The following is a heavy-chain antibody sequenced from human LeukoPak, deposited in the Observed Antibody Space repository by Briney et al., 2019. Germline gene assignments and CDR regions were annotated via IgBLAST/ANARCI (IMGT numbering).Heavy chain of an antibody. D-gene: IGHD3-10*01. J-gene: IGHJ6*03. CDR3: ARERGITMVRGPQLTYYYYYMDV. V-gene: IGHV1-8*01. Sequence: ASVTVSCKASGYTFTSYDINWVRQATGQGLEWMGWMNPNSGNTGYAQKFQGRVTMTRNTSISTAYMELSSLRSEDTAVYYCARERGITMVRGPQLTYYYYYMDVWGKGTTVTVSS. CDR1: GYTFTSYD. CDR2: MNPNSGNT.